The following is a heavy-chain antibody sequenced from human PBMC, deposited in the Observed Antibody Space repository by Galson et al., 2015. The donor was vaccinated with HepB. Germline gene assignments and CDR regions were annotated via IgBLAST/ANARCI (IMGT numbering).Heavy chain of an antibody. D-gene: IGHD1-26*01. V-gene: IGHV1-2*06. CDR3: ARVPIVGATMAPKYFDY. Sequence: SVKVSCKASGYTFTGYYMHWVRQAPGQGLEWMGRINPNSGGTNYAQKFQGRVTMTRDTSISTAYMELSRLRSDDTAVYYCARVPIVGATMAPKYFDYWGQGTLVTVSS. CDR2: INPNSGGT. J-gene: IGHJ4*02. CDR1: GYTFTGYY.